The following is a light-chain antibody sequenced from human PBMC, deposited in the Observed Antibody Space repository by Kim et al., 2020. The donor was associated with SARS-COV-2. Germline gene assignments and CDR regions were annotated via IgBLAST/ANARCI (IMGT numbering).Light chain of an antibody. CDR2: SDS. Sequence: SYELTQSPSVSVAPGKTARITCGGNNIGSKSVHWYQQKPGQAPVLVIYSDSDRPSGIPERFSGFNSGNTATLTISRVEAGDEADYYCQVWDSSSDHVVFGGGTQLTVL. J-gene: IGLJ2*01. CDR3: QVWDSSSDHVV. V-gene: IGLV3-21*04. CDR1: NIGSKS.